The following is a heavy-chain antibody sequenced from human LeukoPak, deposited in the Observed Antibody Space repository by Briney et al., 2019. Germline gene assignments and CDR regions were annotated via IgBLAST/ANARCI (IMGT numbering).Heavy chain of an antibody. CDR2: FDPEGGET. CDR3: ATLLYSSSSFDY. D-gene: IGHD6-6*01. J-gene: IGHJ4*02. CDR1: GYTLTELS. V-gene: IGHV1-24*01. Sequence: ASVKVSCKVSGYTLTELSMHWVRQAPGKGLEWMGGFDPEGGETIYAQKFQGRVTMTEDTSTDTAYMELSSLRSEDTAVYYCATLLYSSSSFDYWGQGTLVTVSS.